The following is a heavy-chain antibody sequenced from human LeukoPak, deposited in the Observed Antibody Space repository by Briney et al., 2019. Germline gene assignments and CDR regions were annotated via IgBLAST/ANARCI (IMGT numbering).Heavy chain of an antibody. CDR3: ARTDIVADYYYYGMDV. Sequence: SETLSLTCTVSGGSISSYYWSWIRQPPGEGLEWIGYIYYSGSTNYNPSLKSRVTISVDTSKNQFSLKLSSVTAADTAVYYCARTDIVADYYYYGMDVWGQGTTVTVSS. CDR1: GGSISSYY. D-gene: IGHD5-12*01. V-gene: IGHV4-59*08. J-gene: IGHJ6*02. CDR2: IYYSGST.